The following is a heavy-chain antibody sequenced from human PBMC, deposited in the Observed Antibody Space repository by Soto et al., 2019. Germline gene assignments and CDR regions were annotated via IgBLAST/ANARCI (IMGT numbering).Heavy chain of an antibody. CDR2: IRWTDDK. Sequence: QITLKESGPTLVKPTQTLTLTCTFSGFSLSTSGVGVGWIRQPPGKALEWLALIRWTDDKFYSPSLERRLTITKDNSKNPVVLKMSNMDPVDTAPYYCAHRPWGGGVTFDYWGQGILVTVSS. V-gene: IGHV2-5*01. J-gene: IGHJ4*02. CDR3: AHRPWGGGVTFDY. CDR1: GFSLSTSGVG. D-gene: IGHD3-16*01.